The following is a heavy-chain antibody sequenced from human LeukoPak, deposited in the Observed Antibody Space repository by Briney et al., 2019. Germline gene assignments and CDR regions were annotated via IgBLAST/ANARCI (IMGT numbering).Heavy chain of an antibody. Sequence: ASVKVSCKASGYTFTSYDINWVRQATGQGLEWMGWMNPNSGNTGYAQNFQGRVTMTKNTSITTAYMELSSLRSEGTAVYYCARALSWTTDSYYYMDVWGKGTTVTVSS. V-gene: IGHV1-8*01. CDR1: GYTFTSYD. CDR3: ARALSWTTDSYYYMDV. J-gene: IGHJ6*03. CDR2: MNPNSGNT. D-gene: IGHD3/OR15-3a*01.